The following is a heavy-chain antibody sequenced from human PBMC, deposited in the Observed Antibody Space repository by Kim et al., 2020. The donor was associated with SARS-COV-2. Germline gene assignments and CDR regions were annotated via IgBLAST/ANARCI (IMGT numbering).Heavy chain of an antibody. CDR1: GGSISSYY. J-gene: IGHJ3*02. Sequence: SETLSLTCTVSGGSISSYYWSWIRQPPGKGLEWIGYIYYSGSTNYNPSLKSRVTISVDTSKNQFSLKLSSVTAADTAVYYCARDGEERELDAFDIWGQGTMVTVSS. CDR3: ARDGEERELDAFDI. D-gene: IGHD1-26*01. V-gene: IGHV4-59*01. CDR2: IYYSGST.